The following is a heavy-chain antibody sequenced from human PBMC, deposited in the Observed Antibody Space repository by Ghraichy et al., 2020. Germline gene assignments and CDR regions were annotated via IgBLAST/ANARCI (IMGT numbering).Heavy chain of an antibody. J-gene: IGHJ6*02. D-gene: IGHD2-2*01. CDR2: INHSGST. Sequence: LSLTCAVYGGSFRGYYWSWIRQPPGKGLEWIGEINHSGSTNYNPSLRSRVTISVDTSKNQFSLKLSSVTAADMAVYYCARVYCSSTSCFYGMDVWGQGTTVTVSS. CDR1: GGSFRGYY. CDR3: ARVYCSSTSCFYGMDV. V-gene: IGHV4-34*01.